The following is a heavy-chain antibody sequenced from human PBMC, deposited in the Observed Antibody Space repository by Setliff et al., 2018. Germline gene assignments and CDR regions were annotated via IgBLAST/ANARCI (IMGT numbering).Heavy chain of an antibody. D-gene: IGHD3-22*01. Sequence: ASVKVSCKVSGYTLTELSMHWVRQAPGKGLEWMGWISAYNGYTNYAQKLQGRVTITADESTSTAYMELSSLRSEDTAVYYCARGLPYYDSSGYYLFDYWGQGTLVTVSS. V-gene: IGHV1-24*01. CDR3: ARGLPYYDSSGYYLFDY. J-gene: IGHJ4*02. CDR2: ISAYNGYT. CDR1: GYTLTELS.